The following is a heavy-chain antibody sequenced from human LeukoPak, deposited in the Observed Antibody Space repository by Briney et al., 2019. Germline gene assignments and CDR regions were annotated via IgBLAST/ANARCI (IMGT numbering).Heavy chain of an antibody. CDR3: AKYHGDYEYAFDY. Sequence: GGSLRLSCAASGFTFSSYAMSWVRQAPGKGLEWVSAISGSGGSTYYADSVKGRFTISRDNSKNTLYLQMNILRAEDTAVYYCAKYHGDYEYAFDYWGQGTLVTVSS. V-gene: IGHV3-23*01. J-gene: IGHJ4*02. CDR2: ISGSGGST. D-gene: IGHD4-17*01. CDR1: GFTFSSYA.